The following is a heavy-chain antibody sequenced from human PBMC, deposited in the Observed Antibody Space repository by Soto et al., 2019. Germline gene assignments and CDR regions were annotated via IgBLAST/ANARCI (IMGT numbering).Heavy chain of an antibody. CDR3: ANDLYSSNWPRVMDV. V-gene: IGHV3-23*01. CDR2: VSHSGGST. D-gene: IGHD6-13*01. CDR1: GFTFSSYV. Sequence: PGWSLRLSCAASGFTFSSYVMSWVRQAPGKGLEWVSFVSHSGGSTYYADFVKGRFTISRDNSKNTLYVQMHSLRAEDTAVYYCANDLYSSNWPRVMDVWGQGTTGTVSS. J-gene: IGHJ6*02.